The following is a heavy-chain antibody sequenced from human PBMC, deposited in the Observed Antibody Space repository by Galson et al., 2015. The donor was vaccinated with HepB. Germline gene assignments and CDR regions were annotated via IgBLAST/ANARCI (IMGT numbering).Heavy chain of an antibody. Sequence: SVKVSCKASGYTFTGYYMHWVRQAPGQGLEWMGRINPNSGGTNYAQKFQGRVTMTRDTSISTAYMELSRLRSDDTAVYYCARPRGYSYGSDAFDIWGQGTMVTVSS. CDR2: INPNSGGT. CDR3: ARPRGYSYGSDAFDI. D-gene: IGHD5-18*01. CDR1: GYTFTGYY. V-gene: IGHV1-2*06. J-gene: IGHJ3*02.